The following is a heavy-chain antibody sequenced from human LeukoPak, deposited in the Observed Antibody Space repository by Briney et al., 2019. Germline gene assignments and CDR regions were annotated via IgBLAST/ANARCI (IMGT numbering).Heavy chain of an antibody. CDR3: ARDNLYDFWSGYYGGGSDY. Sequence: ASVKVSCKASGYTFTGYYMHWVRQAPGQGLEWMGWINPNSGGTNYAQKFQGRVTMTRDTSISTAYMELSRLRSDDTAVYYCARDNLYDFWSGYYGGGSDYWGQGTLVTVSS. CDR2: INPNSGGT. J-gene: IGHJ4*02. V-gene: IGHV1-2*02. D-gene: IGHD3-3*01. CDR1: GYTFTGYY.